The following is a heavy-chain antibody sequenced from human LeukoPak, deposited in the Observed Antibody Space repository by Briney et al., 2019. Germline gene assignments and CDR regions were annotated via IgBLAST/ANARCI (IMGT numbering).Heavy chain of an antibody. CDR1: GFTFSSYS. CDR2: ISSSSSTI. CDR3: ASGRGPADAFDI. V-gene: IGHV3-48*01. D-gene: IGHD2-15*01. J-gene: IGHJ3*02. Sequence: PGGSLRLSCAASGFTFSSYSMNWVRQATGKGLEWVSYISSSSSTIYYADSVKGRFTISRDNAKNSLYLQMNSLRAEDTAVYYCASGRGPADAFDIWGQGTMVTVSS.